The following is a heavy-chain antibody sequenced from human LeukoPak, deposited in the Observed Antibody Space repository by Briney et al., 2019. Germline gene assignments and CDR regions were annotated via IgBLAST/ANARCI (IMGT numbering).Heavy chain of an antibody. CDR3: ARSSTGSYFDY. CDR1: LDSTTSNF. Sequence: TSETLSLTCTVSLDSTTSNFWSWVRQPPGKGLEWIGEIHRSGSPNYNPSLQSRVTISIDRSRNQIVLELSSVTAADTAVYYCARSSTGSYFDYWGQGTLVTVSS. V-gene: IGHV4-4*02. J-gene: IGHJ4*02. CDR2: IHRSGSP. D-gene: IGHD3-3*02.